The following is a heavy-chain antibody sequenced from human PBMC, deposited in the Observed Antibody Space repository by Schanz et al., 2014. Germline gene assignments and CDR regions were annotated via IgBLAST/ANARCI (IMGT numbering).Heavy chain of an antibody. D-gene: IGHD4-17*01. CDR1: GGSISNNY. V-gene: IGHV4-59*01. Sequence: QVHLQESGPGLVKPSETLSLTCTVSGGSISNNYWGWIRQPPGKGLEWIGNIYSSGSTNYNPSLKSRVTISGDTSKNQFSLRLSSVTAADTAVYYCARSPGDFPGWFDSWGQGTLVTDSS. CDR2: IYSSGST. J-gene: IGHJ5*01. CDR3: ARSPGDFPGWFDS.